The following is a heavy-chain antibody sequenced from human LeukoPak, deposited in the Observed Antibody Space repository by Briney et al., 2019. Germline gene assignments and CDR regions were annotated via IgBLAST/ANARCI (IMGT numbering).Heavy chain of an antibody. D-gene: IGHD2-21*02. J-gene: IGHJ3*02. V-gene: IGHV4-59*10. CDR2: IYTSGST. CDR3: ASGGGRYCGGDCYHESFYDAFDI. CDR1: GGSFSGYY. Sequence: PSETLSLTCAVYGGSFSGYYWSWIRQPAGKGLEWIGRIYTSGSTNYNPSLKSRVTISVDTSKNQFSLKLSSVTAADTAVYYCASGGGRYCGGDCYHESFYDAFDIWGQGTMVTVSS.